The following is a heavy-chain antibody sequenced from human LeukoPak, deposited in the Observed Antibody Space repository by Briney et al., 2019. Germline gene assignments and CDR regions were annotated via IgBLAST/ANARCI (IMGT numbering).Heavy chain of an antibody. J-gene: IGHJ4*02. D-gene: IGHD6-6*01. CDR1: GGSISSGSYY. Sequence: PSETLSLTCTVSGGSISSGSYYWSWIRQPAGKGLEWIGRIYTSGSTNYNPSLKSRVTISVDTSKNQFSLKLSSATAADTAVYYCARGTAARPDDYWGQGTLVTVSS. CDR3: ARGTAARPDDY. V-gene: IGHV4-61*02. CDR2: IYTSGST.